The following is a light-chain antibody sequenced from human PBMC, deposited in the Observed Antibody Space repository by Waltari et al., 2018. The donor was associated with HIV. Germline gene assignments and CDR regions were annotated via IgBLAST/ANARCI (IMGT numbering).Light chain of an antibody. CDR2: EGI. J-gene: IGLJ3*02. Sequence: QSALTQPASVSGSPGQSITISCTGSSSDVGNYNIVSWYQQHPGKAPKLMIYEGINRPSGVSNRFSGSKSGNTASLTISGLQADDEADYYCCSYAGSSNWVFGGGTKLTVL. V-gene: IGLV2-23*01. CDR1: SSDVGNYNI. CDR3: CSYAGSSNWV.